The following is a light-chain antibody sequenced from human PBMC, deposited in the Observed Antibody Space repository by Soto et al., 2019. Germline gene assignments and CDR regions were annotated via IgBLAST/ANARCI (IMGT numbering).Light chain of an antibody. Sequence: EIVLTQSPGTLSLSPGERATLSCRASQSVRSSYLAWYQQKPGQAPRLLILGASTRATGIPARFSGSGSGTEFTLSISSLQSEDFAVYYCKQYKEWPPFTFGQGTRLEIK. J-gene: IGKJ5*01. CDR1: QSVRSSY. CDR3: KQYKEWPPFT. CDR2: GAS. V-gene: IGKV3-15*01.